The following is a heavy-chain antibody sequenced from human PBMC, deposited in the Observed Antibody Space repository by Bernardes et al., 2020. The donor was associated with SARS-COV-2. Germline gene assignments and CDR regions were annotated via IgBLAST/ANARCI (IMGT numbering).Heavy chain of an antibody. CDR1: GYSFTSHW. V-gene: IGHV5-51*01. Sequence: GESLKISCEASGYSFTSHWIAWVRQMPGKGLEWMGTIYPGDSDTRYSPSFEGQVTISADKSISTAYLQWSSLQASDTAIYYCARPEIYSGYENWGQGTLVTVSS. J-gene: IGHJ4*02. D-gene: IGHD5-12*01. CDR2: IYPGDSDT. CDR3: ARPEIYSGYEN.